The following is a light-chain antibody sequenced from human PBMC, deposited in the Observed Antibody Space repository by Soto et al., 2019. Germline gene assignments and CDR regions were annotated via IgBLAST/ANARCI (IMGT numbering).Light chain of an antibody. V-gene: IGKV3-20*01. Sequence: EVVLTQSPGTLSLSPGERATLSCRASQSVSNNYFAWYQQKPGQAPRLLIFGSSDRATGIPDRFSGSGSGTDFTLTISRLEPEDFAVYYCQQYGSSPPYTFGQWAKLEMK. CDR2: GSS. CDR3: QQYGSSPPYT. CDR1: QSVSNNY. J-gene: IGKJ2*01.